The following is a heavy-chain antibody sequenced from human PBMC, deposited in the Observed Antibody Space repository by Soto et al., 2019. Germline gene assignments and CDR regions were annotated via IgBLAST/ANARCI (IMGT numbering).Heavy chain of an antibody. J-gene: IGHJ3*02. CDR2: IYPGDSDT. CDR3: ARRYCSSTRCYGAFDI. D-gene: IGHD2-2*01. CDR1: GYSFTSYW. Sequence: GESLKISCKGSGYSFTSYWIGWVRQMPGKGLEWMGIIYPGDSDTRYSPSFQGQVTISADKSISTAYLQWSSLKASDTAMYYCARRYCSSTRCYGAFDIWGQGTMVTVSS. V-gene: IGHV5-51*01.